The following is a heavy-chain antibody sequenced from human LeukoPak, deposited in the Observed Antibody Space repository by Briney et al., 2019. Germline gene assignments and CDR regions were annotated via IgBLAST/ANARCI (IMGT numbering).Heavy chain of an antibody. V-gene: IGHV4-39*01. CDR2: IYYSGST. Sequence: PSETLSLTCTVSGGSISSSSYYWGWIRQPPGEGLEWIGSIYYSGSTYYNPSLKSRVTISVDTSKNQFSLKLSSVTAADTAVYYCARLHYDFWSGQRGHWFDPWGQGTLVTVSS. CDR3: ARLHYDFWSGQRGHWFDP. D-gene: IGHD3-3*01. CDR1: GGSISSSSYY. J-gene: IGHJ5*02.